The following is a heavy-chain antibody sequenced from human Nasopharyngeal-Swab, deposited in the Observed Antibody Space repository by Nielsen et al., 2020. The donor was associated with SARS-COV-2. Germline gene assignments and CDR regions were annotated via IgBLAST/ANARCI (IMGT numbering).Heavy chain of an antibody. CDR1: GFTFSSYA. CDR3: ARDSSGWSGYFDY. CDR2: ISYDGSNK. V-gene: IGHV3-30-3*01. J-gene: IGHJ4*02. Sequence: GESLKISCAASGFTFSSYAMHWVRQAPGKGLEWVAVISYDGSNKYYADFVKGRFTISRDNSKNTLYLQMNSLRAEDTAVYYCARDSSGWSGYFDYWGQGTLVTVSS. D-gene: IGHD6-19*01.